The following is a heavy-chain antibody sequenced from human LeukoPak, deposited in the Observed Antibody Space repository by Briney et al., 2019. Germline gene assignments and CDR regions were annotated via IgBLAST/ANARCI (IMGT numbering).Heavy chain of an antibody. CDR3: AKDICSGGSCSPVYYGMDV. D-gene: IGHD2-15*01. V-gene: IGHV3-9*01. CDR2: ISWNSGSI. Sequence: GGSLRLSCAASGFTFDDYAMHWVRQAPGKGLEWVSGISWNSGSIGYADSVKGRFTISRDNAKNSLYLQLNSLRAEDTALYYCAKDICSGGSCSPVYYGMDVWGQGTTVTVSS. J-gene: IGHJ6*02. CDR1: GFTFDDYA.